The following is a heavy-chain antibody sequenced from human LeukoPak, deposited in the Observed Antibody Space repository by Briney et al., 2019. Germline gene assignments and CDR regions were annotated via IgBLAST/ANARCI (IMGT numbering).Heavy chain of an antibody. Sequence: SEPLSLTCTVSGGSICRGGYFCPWVRQHPEKVLWGNGYIYYSGSTSCVPSLKSRVVISLDASDNQASLKLRSATAADTAVYFCARTYHYDSIGYYFDSWGQGTVVTVSS. CDR2: IYYSGST. J-gene: IGHJ4*02. CDR1: GGSICRGGYF. V-gene: IGHV4-31*03. CDR3: ARTYHYDSIGYYFDS. D-gene: IGHD3-22*01.